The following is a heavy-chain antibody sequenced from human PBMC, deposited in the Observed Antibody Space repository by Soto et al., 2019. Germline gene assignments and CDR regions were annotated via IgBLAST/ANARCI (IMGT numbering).Heavy chain of an antibody. CDR3: AKVSGRVVPAATCDY. J-gene: IGHJ4*01. CDR2: ISGSGGST. D-gene: IGHD2-2*01. V-gene: IGHV3-23*01. Sequence: LRLSCAASSFTFSSCAVSWVRQAPGKGLEWVSAISGSGGSTYYADSVKGRFTISRDNSKNTLYLQMNSLRAEDTAVYYCAKVSGRVVPAATCDYWGQGTPVTVSS. CDR1: SFTFSSCA.